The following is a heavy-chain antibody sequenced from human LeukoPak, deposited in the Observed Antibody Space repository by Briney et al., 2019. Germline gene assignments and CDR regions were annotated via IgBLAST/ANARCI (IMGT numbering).Heavy chain of an antibody. J-gene: IGHJ4*02. V-gene: IGHV3-15*01. CDR1: GFTFSNAW. CDR3: TTDVLRYFDWLNDY. Sequence: PGGSLRLSCAPSGFTFSNAWMSWVRQAPGKGLEWVGRIKSKTDCGTTDYAAPVKGRFTISRDDSKNTLYLQMNSLKTEDTAVYYCTTDVLRYFDWLNDYWGQGTLVTVSS. CDR2: IKSKTDCGTT. D-gene: IGHD3-9*01.